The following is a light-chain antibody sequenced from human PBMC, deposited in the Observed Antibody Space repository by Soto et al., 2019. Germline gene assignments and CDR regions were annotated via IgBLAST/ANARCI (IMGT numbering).Light chain of an antibody. V-gene: IGKV3-15*01. CDR2: GAS. J-gene: IGKJ5*01. Sequence: EIVMTQSPATLSVSPGESVTLSCRASQLFSSNLAWYQRRPGQAPRLLIYGASTRATGIPARFSGSGSGTDFTLTIDNLEPEDFAVYYCQQRSNWPPITFGQGTRLEIK. CDR3: QQRSNWPPIT. CDR1: QLFSSN.